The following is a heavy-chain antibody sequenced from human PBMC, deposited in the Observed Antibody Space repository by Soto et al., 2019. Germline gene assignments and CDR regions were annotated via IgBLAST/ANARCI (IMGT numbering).Heavy chain of an antibody. CDR1: GGSISSSSYY. CDR3: AREPSYYDFWSGYFSY. Sequence: PSDTLSLTCTVSGGSISSSSYYWGWIRQPPGKGLEWIGSIYYSGSTYYNPSLKSRVTISVDTSKNQFSLKLSSVTAADTAVYYCAREPSYYDFWSGYFSYGGQGTLVTVYS. V-gene: IGHV4-39*07. D-gene: IGHD3-3*01. CDR2: IYYSGST. J-gene: IGHJ4*02.